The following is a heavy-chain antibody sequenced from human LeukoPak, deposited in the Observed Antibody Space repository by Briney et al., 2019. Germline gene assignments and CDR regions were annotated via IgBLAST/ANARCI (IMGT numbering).Heavy chain of an antibody. CDR1: GGSISSSSYY. V-gene: IGHV4-61*05. Sequence: SETLSLTCTVSGGSISSSSYYWSWIRQPPGKGLEWIGYIYYSGSTNYNPSLKSRVTISVDTSKNQFSLKLSSVTAADTAVYYCARRPRFGYGMDVWGQGTTVTVSS. CDR3: ARRPRFGYGMDV. CDR2: IYYSGST. D-gene: IGHD3-3*01. J-gene: IGHJ6*02.